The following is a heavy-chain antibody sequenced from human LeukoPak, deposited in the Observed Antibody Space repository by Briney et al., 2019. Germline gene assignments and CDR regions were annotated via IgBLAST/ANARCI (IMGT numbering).Heavy chain of an antibody. Sequence: GGSLRLSCAAFGFTFNRCAMTWVRQAPGKGLEWVSTMRTSGGSEYYADSVKGRFTISRDNSKNTLYLQMNSLRAEDTAVYYCARDSMYDFWSGYYGGFVDYWGQGTLVTVSS. CDR3: ARDSMYDFWSGYYGGFVDY. V-gene: IGHV3-23*01. J-gene: IGHJ4*02. CDR1: GFTFNRCA. D-gene: IGHD3-3*01. CDR2: MRTSGGSE.